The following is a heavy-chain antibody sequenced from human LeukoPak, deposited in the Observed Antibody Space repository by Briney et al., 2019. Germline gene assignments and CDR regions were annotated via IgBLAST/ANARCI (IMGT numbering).Heavy chain of an antibody. CDR3: ARGLDYYDGTGYRSYWYFDL. CDR2: INPNSGGT. CDR1: GYTFIAYY. Sequence: ASVKVSCKASGYTFIAYYMHWVRQAPGQGLEWMGWINPNSGGTNYAQEFQGRVTMTRDTSISTAYMELRSLRSDDTAVYYCARGLDYYDGTGYRSYWYFDLWGRGTLVTVSS. D-gene: IGHD3-22*01. J-gene: IGHJ2*01. V-gene: IGHV1-2*02.